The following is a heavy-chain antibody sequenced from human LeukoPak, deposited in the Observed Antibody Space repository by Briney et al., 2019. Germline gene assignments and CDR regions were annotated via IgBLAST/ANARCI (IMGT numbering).Heavy chain of an antibody. V-gene: IGHV4-34*01. CDR2: INHSGST. CDR3: ARPLGELLLNWFDP. Sequence: SETLSLTCTVSGGSISSYYWSWIRQPPGKGLEWIGEINHSGSTNYNPSLKSRVTISVDTSKNQFSLKLSSVTAADTAVYYCARPLGELLLNWFDPWGQGTLVTVSS. D-gene: IGHD3-10*01. J-gene: IGHJ5*02. CDR1: GGSISSYY.